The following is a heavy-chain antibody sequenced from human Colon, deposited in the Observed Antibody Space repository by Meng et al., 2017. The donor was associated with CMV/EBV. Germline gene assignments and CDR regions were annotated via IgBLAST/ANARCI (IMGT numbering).Heavy chain of an antibody. D-gene: IGHD3-16*01. V-gene: IGHV3-30-3*01. CDR3: ARDRLGGIDY. CDR1: GFTFSSYA. CDR2: SDGAAQ. Sequence: GGSLRLSCAASGFTFSSYAMHWVRQAPGKGMEWVASDGAAQNYADSVRGRFFMSRDDSKNSVYLQMDSLRSDDTAVYYCARDRLGGIDYWGQGTLVTVSS. J-gene: IGHJ4*02.